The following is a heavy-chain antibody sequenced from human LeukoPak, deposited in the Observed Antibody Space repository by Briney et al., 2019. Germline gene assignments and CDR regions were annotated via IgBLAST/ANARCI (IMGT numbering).Heavy chain of an antibody. CDR2: IYWDDDK. D-gene: IGHD3-9*01. CDR3: AHRRRYYDILTGYSKGRNWFDP. V-gene: IGHV2-5*02. J-gene: IGHJ5*02. CDR1: GFSLSTSGVG. Sequence: SGPTLVKPTQTLTLTCTFSGFSLSTSGVGVGWIRQPPGKTLEWLALIYWDDDKRYSPSLESRLTITKDTSKNQVVLTMTNMDPVDTATYYCAHRRRYYDILTGYSKGRNWFDPWGQGTLVTVSS.